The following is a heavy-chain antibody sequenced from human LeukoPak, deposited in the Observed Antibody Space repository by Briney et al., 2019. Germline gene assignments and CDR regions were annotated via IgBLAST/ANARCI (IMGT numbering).Heavy chain of an antibody. CDR3: ASTPRDAAPGDVWFDP. D-gene: IGHD6-25*01. CDR1: GYTFTSYD. J-gene: IGHJ5*02. Sequence: GASVKVSCKASGYTFTSYDINWVRQATGQGLEWMGWINPNSGGTNYAQKFQGRVTMTRDTSISTAYMELSRLRSDDTAVYYCASTPRDAAPGDVWFDPWGQGTLVTVSS. V-gene: IGHV1-2*02. CDR2: INPNSGGT.